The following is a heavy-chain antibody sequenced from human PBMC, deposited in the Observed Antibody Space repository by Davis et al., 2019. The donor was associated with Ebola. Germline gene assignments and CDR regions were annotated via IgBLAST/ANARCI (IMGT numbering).Heavy chain of an antibody. Sequence: MPSETLSLTCIVSGPSARSYYWSWTRHLPGKGLEWIGYTYYSGSTNYNPSLKSRLSISLDTSKNQMSLKLSSVTATDTALYFCSGHSVTGNYDTFDVWGQGTIVTVSS. CDR1: GPSARSYY. V-gene: IGHV4-59*08. D-gene: IGHD2-21*02. CDR2: TYYSGST. J-gene: IGHJ3*01. CDR3: SGHSVTGNYDTFDV.